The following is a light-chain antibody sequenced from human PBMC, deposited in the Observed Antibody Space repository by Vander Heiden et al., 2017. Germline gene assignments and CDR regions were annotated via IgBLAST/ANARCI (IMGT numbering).Light chain of an antibody. CDR1: QDISNY. CDR3: QQYDNLHSLT. CDR2: DAS. Sequence: DIQMTQSPSSLSASVGDRVTITCQASQDISNYLNWYQQKPGKAPKLLIYDASNLETGVPSRFSGSGSGTDFTFTISSLQPEDIATYYCQQYDNLHSLTFGGWTKVEIK. J-gene: IGKJ4*01. V-gene: IGKV1-33*01.